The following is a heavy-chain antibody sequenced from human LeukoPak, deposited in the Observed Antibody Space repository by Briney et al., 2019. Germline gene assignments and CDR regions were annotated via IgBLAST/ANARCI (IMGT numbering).Heavy chain of an antibody. CDR3: AKDSQYDYVWGSYANPAPDDI. CDR2: ISSSSSYI. CDR1: GFTFSSYS. Sequence: PGGSLRLSCAASGFTFSSYSMNWVRQAPGKGLEWVSSISSSSSYIYYADSVKGRFTISRDNSKNTLYLQMNSLRAEDTAVYYCAKDSQYDYVWGSYANPAPDDIWGQGTMVTVSS. D-gene: IGHD3-16*01. J-gene: IGHJ3*02. V-gene: IGHV3-21*01.